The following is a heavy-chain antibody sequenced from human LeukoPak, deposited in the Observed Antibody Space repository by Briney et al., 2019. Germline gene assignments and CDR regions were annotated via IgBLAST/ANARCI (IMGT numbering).Heavy chain of an antibody. V-gene: IGHV3-9*01. Sequence: PGRSLRLSCAASGFNFNDFAMHWVRQAPGKGLEWVSGIGYNTGVIDYADSVKGRFTISRYNAKNSLYLQMNSLRTEDTAFYYCVKSIDRTKAPAWGYYFDRWGQGTLVTVSS. CDR2: IGYNTGVI. CDR1: GFNFNDFA. CDR3: VKSIDRTKAPAWGYYFDR. J-gene: IGHJ4*02. D-gene: IGHD1-14*01.